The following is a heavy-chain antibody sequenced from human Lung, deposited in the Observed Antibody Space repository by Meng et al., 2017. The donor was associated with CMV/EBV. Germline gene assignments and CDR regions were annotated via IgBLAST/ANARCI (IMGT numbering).Heavy chain of an antibody. J-gene: IGHJ3*02. V-gene: IGHV3-30*02. D-gene: IGHD2-15*01. CDR1: GFTFTNYG. CDR2: IRYDGNYK. Sequence: GGSLRLXCAASGFTFTNYGMHWVRQAPGKGPEWVAFIRYDGNYKDYTDSVKGRFTISRDNSKNTLYLQMNSLRPEDTAVYYCANPGEGDCGTSSCQDAVEMWGQGTMVTVSS. CDR3: ANPGEGDCGTSSCQDAVEM.